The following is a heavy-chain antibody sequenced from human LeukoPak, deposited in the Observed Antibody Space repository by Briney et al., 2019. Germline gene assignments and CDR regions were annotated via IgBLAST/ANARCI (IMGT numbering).Heavy chain of an antibody. CDR3: ASTASEPYFLYCGLHV. V-gene: IGHV5-51*01. Sequence: AESLTISCRISECIFSSYWVVWGRQLPARGLVGMVGIFLDDSETKDSPSFYGLVTISAEKSIDTAYLQCSSLKATGTATYYCASTASEPYFLYCGLHVWGLGTTVSV. D-gene: IGHD1-14*01. J-gene: IGHJ6*02. CDR2: IFLDDSET. CDR1: ECIFSSYW.